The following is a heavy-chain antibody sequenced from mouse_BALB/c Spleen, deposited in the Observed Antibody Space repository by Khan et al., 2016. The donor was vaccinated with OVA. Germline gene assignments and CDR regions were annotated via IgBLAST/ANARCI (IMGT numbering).Heavy chain of an antibody. J-gene: IGHJ3*01. CDR3: ARSGYDFGRGAVFAY. V-gene: IGHV2-2*02. CDR2: IWSAGST. D-gene: IGHD2-4*01. CDR1: GFSLANYS. Sequence: QVQLQQSGPGLVPPSQSLSITCTVSGFSLANYSVHWVRQSPGKGLEWLGVIWSAGSTDYNAAFISRLTISKDNSRSQVFFKVNSLQPNATAIYYCARSGYDFGRGAVFAYWGQGTLVTVSA.